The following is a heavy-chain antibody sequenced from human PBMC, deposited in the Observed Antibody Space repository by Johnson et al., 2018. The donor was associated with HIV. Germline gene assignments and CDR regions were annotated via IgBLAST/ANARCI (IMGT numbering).Heavy chain of an antibody. Sequence: VQLVESGGGVVQPGGSLRLSCAASGFTFSSYGMHWVRQAPGKGLEWVAFIRYDGSNKYYADSVKGRFTISRENSKNTLYLQMNSLRAEDTAVYYCAKDRGLLDAFDIWGQGTMVTVSS. CDR1: GFTFSSYG. CDR3: AKDRGLLDAFDI. J-gene: IGHJ3*02. V-gene: IGHV3-30*02. CDR2: IRYDGSNK.